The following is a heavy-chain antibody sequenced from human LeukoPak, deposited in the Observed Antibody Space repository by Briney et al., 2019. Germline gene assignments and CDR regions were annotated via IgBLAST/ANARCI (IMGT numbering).Heavy chain of an antibody. CDR3: ARHDAGIAARPFDN. J-gene: IGHJ4*02. V-gene: IGHV4-4*09. Sequence: SETLSLTCTVSGGSISTYYWSWIRRPPGKGLEWIAYIHASGATNYNPSLKSRITISVDTSKNQFSLKLSSVTAADTAVYYCARHDAGIAARPFDNWGQGTLVTVPS. CDR2: IHASGAT. D-gene: IGHD6-6*01. CDR1: GGSISTYY.